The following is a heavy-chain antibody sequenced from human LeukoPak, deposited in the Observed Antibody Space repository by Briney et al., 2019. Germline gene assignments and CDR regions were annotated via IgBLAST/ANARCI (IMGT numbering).Heavy chain of an antibody. CDR2: IWYDGSNK. V-gene: IGHV3-33*01. D-gene: IGHD2-2*01. CDR3: ARDGTSKTPSFDY. J-gene: IGHJ4*02. CDR1: GFTFSSYG. Sequence: PGGSLRLSCAASGFTFSSYGMHWVRQAPGKGLEWVAVIWYDGSNKYYADSVKGRFTISRDNSKNTQYLQMNSLRAEDTAVYYCARDGTSKTPSFDYWGQGTLVTVSS.